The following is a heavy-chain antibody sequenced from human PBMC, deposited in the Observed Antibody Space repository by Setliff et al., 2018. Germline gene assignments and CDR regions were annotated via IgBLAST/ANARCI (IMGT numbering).Heavy chain of an antibody. Sequence: SETLSLTCIVSGGSINSYYWNWIRQPPGKGLEWIGYIYYSGNSNYDTNYNPSLKSRVTILSDTSKNQFSLKLSSVTAADTAVYYCARAGLNRGAPYSSYAFDIWGQGTMVTVSS. D-gene: IGHD5-18*01. CDR3: ARAGLNRGAPYSSYAFDI. CDR1: GGSINSYY. CDR2: IYYSGNSNYDT. J-gene: IGHJ3*02. V-gene: IGHV4-59*01.